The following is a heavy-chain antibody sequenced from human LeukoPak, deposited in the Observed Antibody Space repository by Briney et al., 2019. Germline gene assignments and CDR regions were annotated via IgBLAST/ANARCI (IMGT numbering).Heavy chain of an antibody. V-gene: IGHV4-34*01. J-gene: IGHJ4*02. Sequence: PSETLSLTCDVYGGSFSGYYWSWIRQPPGKGLEWIGEINHSGSTNYNPSLKSRVAISVDTSKNQFSLKLSSVTAADTAVYYCTRDRELGYWGQGALVTVSS. CDR2: INHSGST. CDR1: GGSFSGYY. D-gene: IGHD1-1*01. CDR3: TRDRELGY.